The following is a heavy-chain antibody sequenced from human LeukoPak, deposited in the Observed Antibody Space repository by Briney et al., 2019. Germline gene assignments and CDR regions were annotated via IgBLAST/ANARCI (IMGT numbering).Heavy chain of an antibody. Sequence: ASVKVSCKASGYTFTSYGISWVRQAPGQGLEWMGWISAYNGNTNYAQKLQGRVTMTTDTSTSTAYMELRSLRSDDAAVYYCARDWSLGHSYGTFDYWGQGTLVTVSS. V-gene: IGHV1-18*01. D-gene: IGHD5-18*01. CDR2: ISAYNGNT. CDR3: ARDWSLGHSYGTFDY. J-gene: IGHJ4*02. CDR1: GYTFTSYG.